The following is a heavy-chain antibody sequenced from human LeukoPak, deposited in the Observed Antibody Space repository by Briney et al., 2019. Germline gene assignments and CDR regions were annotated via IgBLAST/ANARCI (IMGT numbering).Heavy chain of an antibody. J-gene: IGHJ4*02. CDR1: GGSISSYY. CDR3: ARDTSSGSYSLVRGVFDY. CDR2: IYYSGST. D-gene: IGHD1-26*01. Sequence: SETLSLTCTVSGGSISSYYWSWIRQPPGKGLEWIGYIYYSGSTNYNPSLKSRVTISVDTSNNQFSLKLNSVTAADTAVYYCARDTSSGSYSLVRGVFDYWGQGALVTVSS. V-gene: IGHV4-59*12.